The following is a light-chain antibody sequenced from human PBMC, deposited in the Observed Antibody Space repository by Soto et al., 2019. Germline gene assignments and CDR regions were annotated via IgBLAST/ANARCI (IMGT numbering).Light chain of an antibody. J-gene: IGLJ2*01. CDR2: EVS. Sequence: QSALTQPASVSGSPGQSITISCTGASSDIGGYNYVSWYQQHPGKAPKLMIYEVSNRPSGVSNRFSGSKSGNTASLTISGLQAEDEADYYCRSYTSSITLVLFGGGTKLTVL. V-gene: IGLV2-14*01. CDR3: RSYTSSITLVL. CDR1: SSDIGGYNY.